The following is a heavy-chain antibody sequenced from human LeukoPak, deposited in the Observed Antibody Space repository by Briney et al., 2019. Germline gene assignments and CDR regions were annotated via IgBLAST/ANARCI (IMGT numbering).Heavy chain of an antibody. V-gene: IGHV3-15*01. Sequence: PGGSLRLSCAASGFTFSNAWMSWVRQAPGKGLEWVGRIKSKTDGGTTDYAAPVKGRFSISRDDSKNTLYLEMYSLKTEDTAMYYCLYFWSGSSLVDYWGQGTLVTGSS. D-gene: IGHD3-3*01. CDR1: GFTFSNAW. J-gene: IGHJ4*02. CDR2: IKSKTDGGTT. CDR3: LYFWSGSSLVDY.